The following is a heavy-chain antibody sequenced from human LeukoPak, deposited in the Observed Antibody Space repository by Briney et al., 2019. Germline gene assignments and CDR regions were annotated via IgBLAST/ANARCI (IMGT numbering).Heavy chain of an antibody. V-gene: IGHV4-34*01. CDR2: INHSGST. CDR3: ARVKGVLWSSRGYFDY. J-gene: IGHJ4*02. CDR1: GGSFSGYY. Sequence: PSETLSLTCAVYGGSFSGYYWSRIRQPPGKGLEWIGEINHSGSTNYNPSLKSRVTISVDTSKNQFSLKLSSVTAADTAVYYCARVKGVLWSSRGYFDYWGQGTLVTVSS. D-gene: IGHD6-6*01.